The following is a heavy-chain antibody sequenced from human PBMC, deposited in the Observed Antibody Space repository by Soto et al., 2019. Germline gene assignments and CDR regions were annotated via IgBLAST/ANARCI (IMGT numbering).Heavy chain of an antibody. V-gene: IGHV4-4*02. Sequence: QVQLQESGPGLVKPSGTLSLTCAVSSGSISSSNWWSWVRQPPGKGLEWIGEIYHSGSTNYNPSLKSRVTISVDKSKNQFSLKLSSVTAADTAVYYCGRDQVVAGIWEFVYWGQGTLVTVSS. CDR2: IYHSGST. CDR3: GRDQVVAGIWEFVY. D-gene: IGHD6-19*01. J-gene: IGHJ4*02. CDR1: SGSISSSNW.